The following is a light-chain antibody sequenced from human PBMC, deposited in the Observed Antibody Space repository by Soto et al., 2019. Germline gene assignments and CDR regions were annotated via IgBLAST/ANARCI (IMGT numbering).Light chain of an antibody. CDR2: EFS. J-gene: IGLJ2*01. CDR3: SSYSSSSTL. V-gene: IGLV2-14*01. Sequence: QSALTQPASVSGSPGQSITISCTGTSSDVGGYNSVAWYQHHPDKAPRLRIYEFSRRRSTVSSRFSGSKSGNTASLTISGLQAEDPADNYCSSYSSSSTLFGGGT. CDR1: SSDVGGYNS.